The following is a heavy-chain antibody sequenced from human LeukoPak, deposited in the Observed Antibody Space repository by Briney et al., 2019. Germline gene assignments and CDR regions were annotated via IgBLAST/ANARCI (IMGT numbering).Heavy chain of an antibody. V-gene: IGHV3-74*01. CDR3: ARQYLYYYYMDV. Sequence: GGSLRLSCAASGFTFSSYWMHWVRQAPGKGLVWVARTNSDGSSTIYVDSVKGRFTISRDNAKNTLYLQMNSLRAEDTAVYYCARQYLYYYYMDVWGKGTTVTISS. J-gene: IGHJ6*03. CDR2: TNSDGSST. CDR1: GFTFSSYW. D-gene: IGHD2-2*01.